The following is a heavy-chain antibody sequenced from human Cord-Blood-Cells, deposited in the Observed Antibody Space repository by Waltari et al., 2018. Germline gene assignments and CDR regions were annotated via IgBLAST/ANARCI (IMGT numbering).Heavy chain of an antibody. D-gene: IGHD3-3*01. J-gene: IGHJ4*02. CDR1: GYTFTGYY. Sequence: QVQLVQSGAEVKKPGASVKVSCKASGYTFTGYYMHWVRQPPGQGLEWMGWINPNSGGTNYAQKFQGRVTMTRDTSISTAYMELSRLRSDDTAVYYCARGGDTIFGVVIIPHFDYWGQGTLVTVSS. CDR3: ARGGDTIFGVVIIPHFDY. CDR2: INPNSGGT. V-gene: IGHV1-2*02.